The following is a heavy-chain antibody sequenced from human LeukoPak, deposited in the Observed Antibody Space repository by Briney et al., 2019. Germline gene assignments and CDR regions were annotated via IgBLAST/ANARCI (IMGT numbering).Heavy chain of an antibody. CDR3: TALGYPQYFDD. D-gene: IGHD2-15*01. V-gene: IGHV3-74*01. J-gene: IGHJ4*02. CDR2: IDADGSSA. CDR1: GITFSYYW. Sequence: GGSLRLSCAASGITFSYYWMHWVRQAPGRGMVWVSRIDADGSSATYADSVKGRFTISRDNAKNTLYLEMYSLKTEDTAVYYCTALGYPQYFDDWGQGTLVTVSS.